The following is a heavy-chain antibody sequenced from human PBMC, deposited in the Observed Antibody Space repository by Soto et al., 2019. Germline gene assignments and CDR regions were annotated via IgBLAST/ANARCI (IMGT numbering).Heavy chain of an antibody. Sequence: SETLSVTCIVAGGSIGSNIYYWGWIRQPPGKGLEWIGNIHYSGSTYYDSSLKSRVTISIDTSKNQFSLKLTSVTATDTAVYYCASQHYYDSSGYYVVYWGQGTLVTVSS. CDR3: ASQHYYDSSGYYVVY. D-gene: IGHD3-22*01. V-gene: IGHV4-39*01. J-gene: IGHJ4*02. CDR1: GGSIGSNIYY. CDR2: IHYSGST.